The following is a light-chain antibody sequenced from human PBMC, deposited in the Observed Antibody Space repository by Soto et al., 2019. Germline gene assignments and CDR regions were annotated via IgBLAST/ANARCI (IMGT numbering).Light chain of an antibody. V-gene: IGKV1-5*01. Sequence: DIQMTQSPSTLSASVGDRVTITCRASQSISTWLAWYQQKPGKAPKLLIYDASSLESGVPSRFSGSGSGTEFTLTISSLQPDDFATYYCQHYGGMWALGQGTKVDIK. CDR2: DAS. J-gene: IGKJ1*01. CDR1: QSISTW. CDR3: QHYGGMWA.